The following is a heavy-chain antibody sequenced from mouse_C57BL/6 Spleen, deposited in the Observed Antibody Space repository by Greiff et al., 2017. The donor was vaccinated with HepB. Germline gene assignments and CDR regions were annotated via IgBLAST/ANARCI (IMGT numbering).Heavy chain of an antibody. V-gene: IGHV1-82*01. J-gene: IGHJ1*03. CDR1: GYAFSSSW. D-gene: IGHD3-2*02. CDR2: IYPGDGDT. Sequence: QVQLKESGPELVKPGASVKISCKASGYAFSSSWMNWVKQRPGKGLEWIGRIYPGDGDTNYNGKFKGKATLTADKSSSTAYMRLSSLTSEDSAVYFCANGDSSGYWYFDVWGTGTTVTVSS. CDR3: ANGDSSGYWYFDV.